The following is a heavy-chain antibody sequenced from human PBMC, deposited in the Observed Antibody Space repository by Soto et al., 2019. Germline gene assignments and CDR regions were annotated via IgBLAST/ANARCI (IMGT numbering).Heavy chain of an antibody. CDR2: MNPNSGNT. CDR1: GYTFTSYD. D-gene: IGHD3-3*01. J-gene: IGHJ6*03. V-gene: IGHV1-8*01. Sequence: ASVKVSCKASGYTFTSYDINWVRQAAGQGLEWMGWMNPNSGNTGYAQKFQGRVTMTRNTSISTAYMELSSLRSEDTAVYYCARVRYYDFWSGYSSPRYYYYYMDVWGKGTTVTVSS. CDR3: ARVRYYDFWSGYSSPRYYYYYMDV.